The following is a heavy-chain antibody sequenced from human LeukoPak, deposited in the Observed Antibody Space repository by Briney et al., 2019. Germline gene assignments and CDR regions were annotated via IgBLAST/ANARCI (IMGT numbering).Heavy chain of an antibody. CDR2: ISYDGSNK. V-gene: IGHV3-30-3*01. CDR1: GFIFDDYA. CDR3: ARKGSSGWSPGTHFDY. D-gene: IGHD6-19*01. Sequence: GGSLRLSCAVSGFIFDDYAMHWVRQAPGKGLEWVAVISYDGSNKYYADSVKGRFTISRDNSKNTLYLQMNSLRAEDTAVYYCARKGSSGWSPGTHFDYWGQGTLVTVSS. J-gene: IGHJ4*02.